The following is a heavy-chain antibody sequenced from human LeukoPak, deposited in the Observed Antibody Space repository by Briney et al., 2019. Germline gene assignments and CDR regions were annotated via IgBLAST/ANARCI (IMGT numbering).Heavy chain of an antibody. CDR1: GYTFNSYG. Sequence: ASVKVSCEASGYTFNSYGMNWVRQAPGQGLEWMGWINTNSGSSTYAQSFRGRLVFSLDTSVSTAYLQIGDLMAEDTAVYYCTRGQGYCTGGDCYFDYWGQGTLVTVSS. V-gene: IGHV7-4-1*01. CDR2: INTNSGSS. J-gene: IGHJ4*03. CDR3: TRGQGYCTGGDCYFDY. D-gene: IGHD2-8*02.